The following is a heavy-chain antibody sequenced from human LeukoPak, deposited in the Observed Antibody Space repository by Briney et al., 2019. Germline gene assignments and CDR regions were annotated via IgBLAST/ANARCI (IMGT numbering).Heavy chain of an antibody. J-gene: IGHJ4*02. CDR2: IKQDGSEK. CDR1: GFTFSDYW. D-gene: IGHD6-19*01. V-gene: IGHV3-7*01. CDR3: ARDRGGNGWYEFGC. Sequence: GGSLRLSCAASGFTFSDYWMSWVRQAPGRGMEWVAHIKQDGSEKYYVDSVKGRFTISRDNAKNSLYLQMNSLRADDTAIYYCARDRGGNGWYEFGCWGQGTLVTVSS.